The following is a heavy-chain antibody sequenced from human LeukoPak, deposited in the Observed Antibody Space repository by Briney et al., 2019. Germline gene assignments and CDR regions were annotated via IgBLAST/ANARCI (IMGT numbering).Heavy chain of an antibody. CDR3: AREYYDFWSGRWADY. CDR2: ISSSSYI. D-gene: IGHD3-3*01. Sequence: GGSLRLSCAASGFTFSSYSMNWVRQAPGKGLEWVSSISSSSYIYYADSVKGRFTISRDNAKNSLYLQMNSLRAEDTAVYYCAREYYDFWSGRWADYWGQGTLVTVSS. CDR1: GFTFSSYS. J-gene: IGHJ4*02. V-gene: IGHV3-21*01.